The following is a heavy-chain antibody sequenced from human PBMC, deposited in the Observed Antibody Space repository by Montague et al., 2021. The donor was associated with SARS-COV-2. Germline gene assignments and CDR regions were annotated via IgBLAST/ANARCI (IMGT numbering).Heavy chain of an antibody. V-gene: IGHV3-30-3*01. CDR2: ISYDGSNK. CDR1: GFTFSSYA. CDR3: ARARRGGYYDSLDY. J-gene: IGHJ4*02. Sequence: SLRLSCAASGFTFSSYAMHWVRQAPGKGLEWVAVISYDGSNKYYADFVKGRFTISRDNSKNTLYLQMNSLRAEDTAVYYCARARRGGYYDSLDYWGQGTLVTVSS. D-gene: IGHD3-22*01.